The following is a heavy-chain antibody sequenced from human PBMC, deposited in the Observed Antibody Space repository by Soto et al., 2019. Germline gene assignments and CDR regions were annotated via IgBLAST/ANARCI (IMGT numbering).Heavy chain of an antibody. CDR3: ITDPYTETFYYCSGSRG. CDR1: GFTFTKAW. D-gene: IGHD3-10*01. CDR2: IRSKTDGGTT. V-gene: IGHV3-15*01. Sequence: GVSLRFSCAASGFTFTKAWMSWVRQTPGKGLEWVGRIRSKTDGGTTDYPAPLRDRFAISRDDAKNTLYLQMSSLKTEDTAVYYCITDPYTETFYYCSGSRGWGQGTRGTVSS. J-gene: IGHJ4*01.